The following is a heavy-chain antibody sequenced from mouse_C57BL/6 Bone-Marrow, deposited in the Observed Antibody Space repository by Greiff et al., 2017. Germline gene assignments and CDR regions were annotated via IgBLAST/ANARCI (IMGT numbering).Heavy chain of an antibody. D-gene: IGHD1-1*01. J-gene: IGHJ3*01. CDR1: GFNIKDDY. Sequence: VQLQQSGAELVRPGASVKLSCTASGFNIKDDYMHWVKQRPEQGLEWIGWIDPENGDTEYASKFQGKATITADTSSNTAYLQLSSLTSEDTAVYYCTVDYYGSSWGFAYWGLGTLVTVSA. CDR2: IDPENGDT. CDR3: TVDYYGSSWGFAY. V-gene: IGHV14-4*01.